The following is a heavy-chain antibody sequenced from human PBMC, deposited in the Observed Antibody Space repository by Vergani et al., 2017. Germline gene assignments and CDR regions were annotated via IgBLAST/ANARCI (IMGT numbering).Heavy chain of an antibody. J-gene: IGHJ4*02. CDR2: ISGSGGST. CDR3: AKDVQLRHTSHFDY. D-gene: IGHD2-2*01. Sequence: EVQLVESGGGLVKPGGSLRLSCAASGFTFSSYSMNWVRQAPGKGLEWVSAISGSGGSTYYADSVKGRFTISRDNSKNTLYLQMNSLRAEDTAVYYCAKDVQLRHTSHFDYWGQGTLVTVSS. V-gene: IGHV3-23*04. CDR1: GFTFSSYS.